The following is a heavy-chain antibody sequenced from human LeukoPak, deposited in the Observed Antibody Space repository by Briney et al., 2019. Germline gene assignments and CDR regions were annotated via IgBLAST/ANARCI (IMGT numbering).Heavy chain of an antibody. Sequence: GASVKVSCKASGSPLTGYYIHWVRQAPGQGLEWMGWIKPNTGDTRYGKQFQGRVTMTWDTSIRAVYMELYRLRSDDTAVFFCARGYYSDISTYYYDHFYMDVWGKGTTVTVSS. CDR1: GSPLTGYY. V-gene: IGHV1-2*02. J-gene: IGHJ6*03. CDR2: IKPNTGDT. CDR3: ARGYYSDISTYYYDHFYMDV. D-gene: IGHD3-22*01.